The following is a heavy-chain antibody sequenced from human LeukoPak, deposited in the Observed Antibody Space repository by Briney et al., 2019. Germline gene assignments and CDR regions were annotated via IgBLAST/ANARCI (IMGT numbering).Heavy chain of an antibody. CDR2: ISYDGSNK. CDR3: AKDQFDP. V-gene: IGHV3-30*18. Sequence: GRSLRLSCAASGFTFSSYGMHWVRQAPGKGLEWVAVISYDGSNKYYADSVKGRFTIPRDNSKNTLYLQMNSLRAEDTAVYYCAKDQFDPWGQGTLVTVSS. CDR1: GFTFSSYG. J-gene: IGHJ5*02.